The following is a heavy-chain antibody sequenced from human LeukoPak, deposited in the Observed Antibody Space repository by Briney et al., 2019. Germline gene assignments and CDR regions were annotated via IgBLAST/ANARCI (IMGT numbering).Heavy chain of an antibody. V-gene: IGHV4-31*03. J-gene: IGHJ4*02. CDR2: IYYSGTT. CDR3: ARSGTVTTWNY. D-gene: IGHD4-17*01. Sequence: SQTLSLTCTVSGGSISSGGYYWSWIRQHPGKGLEWIGCIYYSGTTYYHPSLTSRVAISVDTSKNQFSLKLSSVTAADTAVYYCARSGTVTTWNYWGQGTLVTVST. CDR1: GGSISSGGYY.